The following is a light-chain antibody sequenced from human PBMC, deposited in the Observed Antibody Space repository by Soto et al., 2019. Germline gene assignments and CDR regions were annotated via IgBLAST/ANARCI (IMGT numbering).Light chain of an antibody. J-gene: IGLJ3*02. CDR3: SSFTSSITLV. CDR2: EVC. CDR1: SSDVGSYNR. Sequence: QSALTQPPSVSGSPGQSVTISCTGTSSDVGSYNRVSWYQQPPGTAPKLIIYEVCYRPSGVPDRFFGSKSGNTASLTISGLQAEDEADYYCSSFTSSITLVFGGGTKLTVL. V-gene: IGLV2-18*02.